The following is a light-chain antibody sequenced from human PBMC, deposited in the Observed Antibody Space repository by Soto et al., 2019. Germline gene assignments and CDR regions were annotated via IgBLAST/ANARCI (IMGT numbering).Light chain of an antibody. CDR2: AAS. V-gene: IGKV1-9*01. CDR3: QQLNTYPLFT. Sequence: DIQLTQSPSCLSASVGDRVTITCRASQDISRYLAWYQQKAGKAPKLLIYAASTLQKGVPSRFSGSGYGTEFTLTISSLHPDDFATYYCQQLNTYPLFTFGPGTEVDI. J-gene: IGKJ3*01. CDR1: QDISRY.